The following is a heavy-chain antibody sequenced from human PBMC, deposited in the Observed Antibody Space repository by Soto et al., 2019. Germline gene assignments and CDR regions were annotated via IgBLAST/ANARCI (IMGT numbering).Heavy chain of an antibody. V-gene: IGHV1-69*12. Sequence: QVQLVQSGAEVKKPGSSVKVSCKASGGTFSSYAISWVRQAPGQGLEWMGGIIPIFGTANYAQKFQGRVTITADESTSTAYLELGSLGSEDTAVYYCARTHGYGGNLNWFDPWGQGTLVTVSS. J-gene: IGHJ5*02. CDR3: ARTHGYGGNLNWFDP. CDR2: IIPIFGTA. D-gene: IGHD4-17*01. CDR1: GGTFSSYA.